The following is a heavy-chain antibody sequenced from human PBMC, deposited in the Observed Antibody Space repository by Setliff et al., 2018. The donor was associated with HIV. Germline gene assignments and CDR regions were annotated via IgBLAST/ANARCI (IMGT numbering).Heavy chain of an antibody. J-gene: IGHJ4*02. CDR2: ISAYNGNT. CDR1: GYTFTSYG. Sequence: ASVKVSCKASGYTFTSYGISWVRQAPGQGLEWMGWISAYNGNTNYAQKLQGRVTMTTDTSTSTAYVELRSLRSDDTAVYYCARIMGTSRLVLDYWGQGALVTVSS. V-gene: IGHV1-18*01. CDR3: ARIMGTSRLVLDY. D-gene: IGHD6-19*01.